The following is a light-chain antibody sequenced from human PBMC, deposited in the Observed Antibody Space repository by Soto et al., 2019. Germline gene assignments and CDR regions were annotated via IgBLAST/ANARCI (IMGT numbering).Light chain of an antibody. CDR1: QGISNH. J-gene: IGKJ3*01. CDR2: AAS. V-gene: IGKV1-27*01. CDR3: QRHNSAPPVT. Sequence: DIQMTQSPSSLSASVGDRVTITCRASQGISNHLAWYQQKPGKVPKVLIYAASTLQSGVPSRFSGSGSGTEFTFTISSLQPEDVATYYCQRHNSAPPVTFGPGTKVDIK.